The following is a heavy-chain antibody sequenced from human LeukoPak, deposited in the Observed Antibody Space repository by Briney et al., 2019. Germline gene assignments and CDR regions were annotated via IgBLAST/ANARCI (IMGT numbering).Heavy chain of an antibody. Sequence: ASVKVSCKASGYTFTGFYMHWVRQAPGQGLEWMGYIYPNSGATKYAQKFQGRVTLTSDTSISTAYMELSRLTSDDTAVYYCASAAAAILLLSWGQGTLVTVSS. D-gene: IGHD2-2*02. CDR3: ASAAAAILLLS. CDR2: IYPNSGAT. CDR1: GYTFTGFY. J-gene: IGHJ4*02. V-gene: IGHV1-2*02.